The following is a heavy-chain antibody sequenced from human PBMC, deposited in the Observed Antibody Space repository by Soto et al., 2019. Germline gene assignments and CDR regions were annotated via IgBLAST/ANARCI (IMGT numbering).Heavy chain of an antibody. CDR2: IYSTGST. CDR3: ARHQGGYEYGMTHFDY. J-gene: IGHJ4*02. CDR1: GGSMGSHY. D-gene: IGHD5-12*01. V-gene: IGHV4-59*08. Sequence: QMQLQESGPGLVKPPETQSLTCTVSGGSMGSHYWSWIRQPPGKGLEWVGHIYSTGSTKYNPSLGSGATISIDTSKNHFSWKLSSMPAADTAMYYCARHQGGYEYGMTHFDYGGQGTRVPVSS.